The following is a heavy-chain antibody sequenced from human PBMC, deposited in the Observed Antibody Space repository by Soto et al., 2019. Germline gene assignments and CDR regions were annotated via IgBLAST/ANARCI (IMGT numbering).Heavy chain of an antibody. CDR1: GYTFTSYD. J-gene: IGHJ6*03. CDR2: MNPNSGNT. CDR3: ARKEVVPAAILPYYYYYMDV. Sequence: QVQLVQSGAEVKKPGASVKVSCKASGYTFTSYDINWVRQATGQGLEWMGWMNPNSGNTGYAPKFQGRVTMTRNTSISTAYMELSSLRSEDTAVYYCARKEVVPAAILPYYYYYMDVWGKGTTVTVSS. V-gene: IGHV1-8*01. D-gene: IGHD2-2*01.